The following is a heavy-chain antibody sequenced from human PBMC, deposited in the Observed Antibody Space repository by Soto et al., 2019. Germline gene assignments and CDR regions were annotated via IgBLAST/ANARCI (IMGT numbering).Heavy chain of an antibody. J-gene: IGHJ4*02. Sequence: SETLSLTCTVSGGSISSYYWSWIRQPPGKGLEWIGYIYYSGSTNYNPSLKSRVTISVDTSKNQFSLKLSSVTAADTAVYYCARHLRVAGTMYYFDYWGQGTLVTVSS. D-gene: IGHD6-19*01. CDR1: GGSISSYY. CDR2: IYYSGST. V-gene: IGHV4-59*08. CDR3: ARHLRVAGTMYYFDY.